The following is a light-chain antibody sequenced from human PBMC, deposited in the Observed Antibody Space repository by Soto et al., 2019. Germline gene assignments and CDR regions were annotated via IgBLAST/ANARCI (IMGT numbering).Light chain of an antibody. CDR1: RSDVGGSNF. CDR3: VSFTSSTTYV. CDR2: DVA. V-gene: IGLV2-14*03. J-gene: IGLJ1*01. Sequence: QSVLTQPASVSASPGQSITISCTGTRSDVGGSNFVSWYQQHPGKPPKLIIYDVATRPSGVSNRFSGSKSGSTASLIISRLQTEDEADYYCVSFTSSTTYVFGSGTTLTVL.